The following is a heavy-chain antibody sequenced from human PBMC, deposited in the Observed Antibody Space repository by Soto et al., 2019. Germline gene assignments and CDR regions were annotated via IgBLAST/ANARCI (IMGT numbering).Heavy chain of an antibody. V-gene: IGHV4-59*01. D-gene: IGHD2-21*02. CDR1: GGSISRYY. Sequence: PSETRSLTCTVSGGSISRYYWSWIRQLPGKGLEWIGYMYNTGSTIYNPSLKSRVTISVDTSKNQFSLKLNSVTAADTAVYYCARDLWGYCGADCYPLDVWAQGTTVTVS. J-gene: IGHJ6*02. CDR3: ARDLWGYCGADCYPLDV. CDR2: MYNTGST.